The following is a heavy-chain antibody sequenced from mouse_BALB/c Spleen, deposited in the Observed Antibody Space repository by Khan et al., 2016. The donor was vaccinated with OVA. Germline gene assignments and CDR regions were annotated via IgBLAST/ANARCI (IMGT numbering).Heavy chain of an antibody. V-gene: IGHV3-2*02. Sequence: VQLKESGPGLVKPSQSLSLTCTVTGYSITSDYAWNWIRQFPGNKLEWMGYISYSGTTKYNPSLKSRISITRDTSKNQFFLQLNFVNIEDPATYYCGRIPGGDFDYWGQGTTLTVSS. CDR1: GYSITSDYA. CDR3: GRIPGGDFDY. J-gene: IGHJ2*01. CDR2: ISYSGTT.